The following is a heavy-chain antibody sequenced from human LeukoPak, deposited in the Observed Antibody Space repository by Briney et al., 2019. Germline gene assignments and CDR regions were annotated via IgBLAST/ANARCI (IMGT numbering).Heavy chain of an antibody. CDR1: GGSITSGSYY. CDR3: ARATAYNYYFYMDV. V-gene: IGHV4-61*02. D-gene: IGHD5-24*01. J-gene: IGHJ6*03. CDR2: VYSGGAT. Sequence: SETLSLTCTVSGGSITSGSYYWTWLRQSAGNGLEWVGRVYSGGATNYNPSLKSRLTISVDTSSNQFSLRLTSVTAADAAVYYCARATAYNYYFYMDVWGNGTAVIISS.